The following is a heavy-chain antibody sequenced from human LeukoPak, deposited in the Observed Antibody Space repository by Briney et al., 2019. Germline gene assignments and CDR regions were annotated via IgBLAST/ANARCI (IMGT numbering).Heavy chain of an antibody. V-gene: IGHV4-59*08. J-gene: IGHJ6*02. Sequence: SETLSLTCTVSGGSISSYYWSWIRQPPGKGLEWIAYISDIGSINYNPSLKSRVTISVDTSKNQFSLKLSSVTAADTAVHYCARRSIVGALRYYYGMDVWGQGTTVTVSS. CDR3: ARRSIVGALRYYYGMDV. CDR1: GGSISSYY. D-gene: IGHD1-26*01. CDR2: ISDIGSI.